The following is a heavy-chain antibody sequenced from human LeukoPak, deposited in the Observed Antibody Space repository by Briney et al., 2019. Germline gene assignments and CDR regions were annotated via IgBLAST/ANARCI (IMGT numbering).Heavy chain of an antibody. CDR1: GFTFSSYG. CDR2: IRYDGSNI. Sequence: PGGSLRLSCAASGFTFSSYGMHWVRQAPGKGLEWVAFIRYDGSNIFYADSVKGRSTISRDNSKNTLYLQMNSLRAEDTAVYYCAKDPYSSGWYRVDYWGQGTLVTVSS. CDR3: AKDPYSSGWYRVDY. D-gene: IGHD6-19*01. J-gene: IGHJ4*02. V-gene: IGHV3-30*02.